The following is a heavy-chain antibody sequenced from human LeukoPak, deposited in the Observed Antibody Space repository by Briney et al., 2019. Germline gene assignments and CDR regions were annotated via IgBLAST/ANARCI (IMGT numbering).Heavy chain of an antibody. CDR1: GFSFSDYY. J-gene: IGHJ3*02. CDR2: ISSSATYT. Sequence: PGGSLRLSCAASGFSFSDYYMNWIRQAPGKGLEWVSYISSSATYTDYAESVKGRFTVSRDNAKNSLYLQMNSLRAEDTAVYYCARSFYDFLKGPYEEAFDMWGQGTMVTVS. V-gene: IGHV3-11*03. CDR3: ARSFYDFLKGPYEEAFDM. D-gene: IGHD3-9*01.